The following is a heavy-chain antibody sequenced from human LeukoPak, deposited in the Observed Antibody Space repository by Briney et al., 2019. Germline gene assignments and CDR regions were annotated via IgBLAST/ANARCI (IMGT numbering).Heavy chain of an antibody. CDR2: ISAYSGNT. J-gene: IGHJ5*02. CDR1: GYTFTSYG. Sequence: ASVKVSCKASGYTFTSYGISWVRQAPGQGLEWMGWISAYSGNTNYAQKLQGRVTMTTDTSTSTAYMELRSLRSDDTAVYYCARGSTMIVVAPGFDPWGQGTLVTVSS. CDR3: ARGSTMIVVAPGFDP. D-gene: IGHD3-22*01. V-gene: IGHV1-18*01.